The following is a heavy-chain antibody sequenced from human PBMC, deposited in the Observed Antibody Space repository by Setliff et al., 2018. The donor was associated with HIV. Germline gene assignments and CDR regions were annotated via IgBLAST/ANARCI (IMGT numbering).Heavy chain of an antibody. D-gene: IGHD4-17*01. CDR3: ARSYGDYEKLIDY. CDR2: ISSNIIYI. J-gene: IGHJ4*02. Sequence: GSLRLSCAASGFTLSNTYMAWVRQAPGKGLEWISSISSNIIYIYYAESVKGRFTISRDNSKNTLYLQMNSLKAEDTAVFYCARSYGDYEKLIDYWGQGTLVTVSS. CDR1: GFTLSNTY. V-gene: IGHV3-21*01.